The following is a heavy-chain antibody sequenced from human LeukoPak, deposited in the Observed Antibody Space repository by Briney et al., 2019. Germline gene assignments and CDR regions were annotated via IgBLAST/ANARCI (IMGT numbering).Heavy chain of an antibody. CDR2: IYYSGST. CDR1: GGSISSSSYY. Sequence: SETLSLTCTVSGGSISSSSYYWGWIRQPPGKGLEWIGSIYYSGSTYYNPSLKSRVTISVDTSKNQFSLKLSSVTAADTAVYYCARELGYYYYYYMDAWGKGTTVTVSS. V-gene: IGHV4-39*07. J-gene: IGHJ6*03. D-gene: IGHD3-16*01. CDR3: ARELGYYYYYYMDA.